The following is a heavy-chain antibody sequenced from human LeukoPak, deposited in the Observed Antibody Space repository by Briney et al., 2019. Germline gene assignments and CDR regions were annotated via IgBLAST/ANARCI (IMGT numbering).Heavy chain of an antibody. Sequence: PGRSLRLSCAASGFTFDDYAMHWVRQAPGKGLEWVSGISWNSGSIGYADSVKGRFTISRDNAKNSLYLQMNSLRAEDTALYYCAKDPYDILTGPDYWGQGTLVTVCS. J-gene: IGHJ4*02. CDR1: GFTFDDYA. CDR2: ISWNSGSI. V-gene: IGHV3-9*01. CDR3: AKDPYDILTGPDY. D-gene: IGHD3-9*01.